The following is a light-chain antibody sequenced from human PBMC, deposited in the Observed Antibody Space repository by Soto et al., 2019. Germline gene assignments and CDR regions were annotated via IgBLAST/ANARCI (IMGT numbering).Light chain of an antibody. CDR3: QQYEGSTRP. Sequence: EIVLTQSPGTLSLSPGERATLSCRASQFVSSNSLAWYQQKRGQAPRLLIHDASSRATGIPDRFSGSGSGTDFTLTISRLEPEDFAVYYCQQYEGSTRPFGQGTKVDIX. J-gene: IGKJ1*01. CDR2: DAS. CDR1: QFVSSNS. V-gene: IGKV3-20*01.